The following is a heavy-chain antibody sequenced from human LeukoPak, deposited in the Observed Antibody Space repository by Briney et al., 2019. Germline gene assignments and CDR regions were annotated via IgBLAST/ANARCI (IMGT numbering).Heavy chain of an antibody. D-gene: IGHD5-18*01. CDR3: ATGGSEYRSDWFDS. CDR2: LTRTSSAT. V-gene: IGHV3-48*01. CDR1: GFRFSSYD. Sequence: GGSLRLSCVGSGFRFSSYDMNWVRQAPGRGLEWLSYLTRTSSATWYADSVKGRFTIFRDNAKSSLYLQMNSLRVEDTAVYYCATGGSEYRSDWFDSWGQGTLVNVAS. J-gene: IGHJ5*01.